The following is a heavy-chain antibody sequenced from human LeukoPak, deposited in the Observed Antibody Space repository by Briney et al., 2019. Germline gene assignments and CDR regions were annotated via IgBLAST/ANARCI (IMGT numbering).Heavy chain of an antibody. J-gene: IGHJ5*02. D-gene: IGHD3-22*01. CDR3: ARDRTEKYYYDSNWFDP. CDR1: GYTFSAYY. V-gene: IGHV1-2*02. Sequence: ASVKVSCKASGYTFSAYYIHWVRQAPGQGLEWMGWINPNSDVANYAQNFQARVTMTTDTSISTAYMELSRLRSDDTAVYYCARDRTEKYYYDSNWFDPWGQGTLVTVSS. CDR2: INPNSDVA.